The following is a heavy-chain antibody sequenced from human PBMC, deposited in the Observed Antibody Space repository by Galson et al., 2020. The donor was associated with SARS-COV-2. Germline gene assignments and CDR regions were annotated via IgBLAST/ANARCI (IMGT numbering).Heavy chain of an antibody. CDR3: ARDAIAAAGTPYYYGMDV. CDR2: IKQDGSEK. V-gene: IGHV3-7*01. Sequence: GGSLRLSCAASGFTFSSYWMSWVRQAPGKGLEWVANIKQDGSEKYYVDSVKGRFTISRDNAKNSLYLQMNSLRAEDTAVYYCARDAIAAAGTPYYYGMDVWGQGTTVTVSS. CDR1: GFTFSSYW. J-gene: IGHJ6*02. D-gene: IGHD6-13*01.